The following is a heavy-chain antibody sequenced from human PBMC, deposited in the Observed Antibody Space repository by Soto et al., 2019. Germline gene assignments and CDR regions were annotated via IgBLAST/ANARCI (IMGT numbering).Heavy chain of an antibody. CDR1: GCTFSSYA. CDR3: AKSYDFWSGPSIPPY. D-gene: IGHD3-3*01. J-gene: IGHJ4*02. CDR2: ISGSGGST. V-gene: IGHV3-23*01. Sequence: PGGSLWLSCADFGCTFSSYAMSWVRQAPGKGLEWVSAISGSGGSTYYADSVKGRFTISRDNSKNTLYLQMNSLRAEDTAVYYCAKSYDFWSGPSIPPYWGQGTLVTVSS.